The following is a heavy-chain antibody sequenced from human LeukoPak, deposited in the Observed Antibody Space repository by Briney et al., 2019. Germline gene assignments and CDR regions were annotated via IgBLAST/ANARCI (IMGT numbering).Heavy chain of an antibody. D-gene: IGHD2/OR15-2a*01. J-gene: IGHJ4*02. CDR3: VSFYETY. CDR1: GNYW. CDR2: INSDGSWT. Sequence: GGSLRLSCAASGNYWMHWVRQVPGKGLVWVSHINSDGSWTSYADSVKGRFTISKDNAENTVYLQMNSLRAEDTAVYYCVSFYETYWGRGTLVTVSS. V-gene: IGHV3-74*01.